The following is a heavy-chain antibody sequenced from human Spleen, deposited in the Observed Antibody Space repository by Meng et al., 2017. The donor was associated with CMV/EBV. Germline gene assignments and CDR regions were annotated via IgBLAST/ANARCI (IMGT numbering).Heavy chain of an antibody. CDR1: GGSFSGYY. CDR3: ARGPDLEWLLDY. Sequence: QVPLQQWGACMLKPSCTLSLTCTVYGGSFSGYYWSWIRQPPGKGLEWIGEINHSGSTNYNPSLKSRVTISVDTSKNQFSLKLSSVTAADTAVYYCARGPDLEWLLDYWGQGTLVTVSS. V-gene: IGHV4-34*01. CDR2: INHSGST. J-gene: IGHJ4*02. D-gene: IGHD3-3*01.